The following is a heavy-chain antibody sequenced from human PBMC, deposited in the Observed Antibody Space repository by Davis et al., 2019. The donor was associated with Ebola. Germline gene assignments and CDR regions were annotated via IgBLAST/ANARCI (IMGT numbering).Heavy chain of an antibody. J-gene: IGHJ6*02. V-gene: IGHV5-51*01. D-gene: IGHD6-13*01. CDR3: ARSLAAAGSLDGMDV. Sequence: GESLKISCKGSGYSFTSYWIGWVRQMPGKGLEWMGIIYPGYSDTRYSPSFQGQVTISADKSISTAYLQWSSLKASDTAIYYCARSLAAAGSLDGMDVWGQGTTVTVSS. CDR1: GYSFTSYW. CDR2: IYPGYSDT.